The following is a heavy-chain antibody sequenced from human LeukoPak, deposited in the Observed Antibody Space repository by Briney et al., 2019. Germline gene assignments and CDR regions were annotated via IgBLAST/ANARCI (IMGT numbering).Heavy chain of an antibody. Sequence: PSETLSLTCAVYGGSFSGYYWSWIRQPPGKGLEWIGEINHSGSTNYNPSLKSRVTISVDTSKNQFSLKLSSVTAADTAVYYCARGDSGYDYSLDYWGQGTLVTVSS. D-gene: IGHD5-12*01. CDR1: GGSFSGYY. CDR3: ARGDSGYDYSLDY. J-gene: IGHJ4*02. V-gene: IGHV4-34*01. CDR2: INHSGST.